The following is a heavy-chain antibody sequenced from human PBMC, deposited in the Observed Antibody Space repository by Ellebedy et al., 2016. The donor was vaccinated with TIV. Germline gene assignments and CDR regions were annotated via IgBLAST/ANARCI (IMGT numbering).Heavy chain of an antibody. D-gene: IGHD2-15*01. CDR3: AKDSRGGYCSGGSCPNQFDY. J-gene: IGHJ4*02. CDR1: GFTFDDYA. CDR2: ISWDGGST. Sequence: GESLKISCAASGFTFDDYAMHWVRQAPGKGLEWVSLISWDGGSTYYADSVKGRFTISRDNSKNFLYLQMNSLRAEDTALYYCAKDSRGGYCSGGSCPNQFDYWGQGTLVTVSS. V-gene: IGHV3-43D*03.